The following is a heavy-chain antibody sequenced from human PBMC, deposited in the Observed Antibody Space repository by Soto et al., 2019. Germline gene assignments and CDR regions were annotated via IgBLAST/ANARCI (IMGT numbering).Heavy chain of an antibody. D-gene: IGHD5-18*01. J-gene: IGHJ4*02. CDR2: IYYSGST. CDR1: GGSISSSSYY. V-gene: IGHV4-39*01. CDR3: ARNELWLRY. Sequence: PSETLSLTCTVSGGSISSSSYYWGWIRQPPGKGLEWIGNIYYSGSTYYNPSLKSRVTISVDTSKNQFSLKLSSVTAADTAVYYCARNELWLRYWGQGTLVTVYS.